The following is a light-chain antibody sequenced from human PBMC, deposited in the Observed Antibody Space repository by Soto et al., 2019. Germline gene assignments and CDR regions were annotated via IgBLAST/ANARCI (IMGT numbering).Light chain of an antibody. CDR2: AAS. V-gene: IGKV1-9*01. Sequence: IQLTQSPSSLSASIGDRVTITCRAGQGISTYLAWYQQKPRKAPKLLIYAASTLQSGVPSRFSGSGSGTDFTLTISSLQPEDFATYYCQQLHSYPLTFGGGHKVDIK. CDR3: QQLHSYPLT. J-gene: IGKJ4*01. CDR1: QGISTY.